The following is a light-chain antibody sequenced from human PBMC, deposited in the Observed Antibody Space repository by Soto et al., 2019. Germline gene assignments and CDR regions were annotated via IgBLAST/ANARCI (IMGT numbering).Light chain of an antibody. J-gene: IGKJ1*01. CDR1: QGVTTN. CDR2: GGS. CDR3: QQYSDRPQT. V-gene: IGKV3-15*01. Sequence: EIVMTQSPATLSVSPGERATLSCRAGQGVTTNFAWYQQKSGQSPRLLIYGGSTRATGIPARFSGSGSGTEFTLTISSLQSEDFAVYYCQQYSDRPQTFGQGTKVDI.